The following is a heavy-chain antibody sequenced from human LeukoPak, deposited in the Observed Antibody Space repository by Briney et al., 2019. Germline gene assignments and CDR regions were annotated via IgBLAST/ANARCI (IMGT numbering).Heavy chain of an antibody. J-gene: IGHJ4*02. CDR3: ARHAESYYYDSSGYQPIDY. CDR1: GGSISSSSYY. Sequence: PSETLSLTCTVSGGSISSSSYYCGWIRQPPGKGLEWIGSIYYSGGTYYNPSLKSRVTISVDTSKNQFSLKLSSVTAADTAVYYCARHAESYYYDSSGYQPIDYWGQGTLVTVSS. CDR2: IYYSGGT. V-gene: IGHV4-39*01. D-gene: IGHD3-22*01.